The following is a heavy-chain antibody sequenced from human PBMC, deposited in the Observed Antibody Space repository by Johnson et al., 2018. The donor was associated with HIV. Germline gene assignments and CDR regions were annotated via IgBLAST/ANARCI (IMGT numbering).Heavy chain of an antibody. CDR3: ARALRDAFDI. D-gene: IGHD4-17*01. CDR2: ISYDGNSK. Sequence: QVQLVESGGGVVQPGRSLRLYCAASGLTFSSYAMHWVRQAPGKGLEWVAVISYDGNSKYYADSVRGRFTISRDNSKNALFLQMNSLRAEDTSLYYCARALRDAFDIWGQGTMVTVSS. J-gene: IGHJ3*02. V-gene: IGHV3-30*04. CDR1: GLTFSSYA.